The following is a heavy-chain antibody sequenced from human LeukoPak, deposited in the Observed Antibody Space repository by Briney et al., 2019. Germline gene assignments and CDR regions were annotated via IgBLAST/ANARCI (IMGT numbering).Heavy chain of an antibody. CDR2: IYYSGST. Sequence: PSETLSLTCAVSGYSISSGYYWGWIRQPPGKGLEWIGYIYYSGSTNYNPSLKSRVTISVDTSKNQFSLKLSSVTAADTAVYYCARGVGSPPPGYWGQGTLVTVSS. J-gene: IGHJ4*02. V-gene: IGHV4-61*01. CDR3: ARGVGSPPPGY. CDR1: GYSISSGYY.